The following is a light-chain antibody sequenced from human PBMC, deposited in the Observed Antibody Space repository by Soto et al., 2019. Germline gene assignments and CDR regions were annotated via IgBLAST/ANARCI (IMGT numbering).Light chain of an antibody. CDR1: QTISNY. Sequence: DIRMTQSPASLSASVGDRVTITCRASQTISNYLNWYQQKPGAAPKLLIYSASTLQSGVPSRFSGSGFGTDYTLTISSLQPADFAVYYCQQTFRTPHTLGQGTKVDIK. CDR3: QQTFRTPHT. CDR2: SAS. J-gene: IGKJ2*01. V-gene: IGKV1-39*01.